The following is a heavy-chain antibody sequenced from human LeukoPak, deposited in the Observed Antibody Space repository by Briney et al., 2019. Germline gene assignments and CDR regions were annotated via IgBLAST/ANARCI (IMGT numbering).Heavy chain of an antibody. Sequence: ASVKVPCKASGYIFTSYGISWVRQAPGQGLEWMGWISAYSGNTNYAQKLQGRVTMTTDTSTTTAYMELRRLRSDDTAVYYCARTYDILTPLDYWGQGTLVTASS. J-gene: IGHJ4*02. V-gene: IGHV1-18*01. D-gene: IGHD3-9*01. CDR1: GYIFTSYG. CDR3: ARTYDILTPLDY. CDR2: ISAYSGNT.